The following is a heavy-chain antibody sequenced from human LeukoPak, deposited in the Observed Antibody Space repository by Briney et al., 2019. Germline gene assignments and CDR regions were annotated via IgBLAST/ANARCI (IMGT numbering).Heavy chain of an antibody. V-gene: IGHV5-51*01. CDR1: GYSFPSYW. CDR3: ARHRSRDGFAPRGGYYYYYGMDV. D-gene: IGHD5-24*01. J-gene: IGHJ6*02. CDR2: IYPGDSDS. Sequence: GESLKISCKGSGYSFPSYWIGWVRQMPGKGLEWMGIIYPGDSDSRYSPSFQGQVTISADKSNSTAYLQWSSLKASDTAMCYCARHRSRDGFAPRGGYYYYYGMDVWGQGTTVTVSS.